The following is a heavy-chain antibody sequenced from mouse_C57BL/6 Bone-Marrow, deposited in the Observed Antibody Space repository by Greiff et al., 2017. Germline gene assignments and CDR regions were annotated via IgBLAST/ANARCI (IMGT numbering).Heavy chain of an antibody. Sequence: QVQLLQPGAELAKPGASVKLSCKASGYTFTNYWMSWVKQRTGQGLEWIGLMPPKGGSPDYNEKFKSEATLSADKSSRTAYMELSSLTSEDSAVYYCARSYDYDVYTKDYWGQGTSVTVSS. D-gene: IGHD2-4*01. CDR3: ARSYDYDVYTKDY. J-gene: IGHJ4*01. V-gene: IGHV1-64*01. CDR2: MPPKGGSP. CDR1: GYTFTNYW.